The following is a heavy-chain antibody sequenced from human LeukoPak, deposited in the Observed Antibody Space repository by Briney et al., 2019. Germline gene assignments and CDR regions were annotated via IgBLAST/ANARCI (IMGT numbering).Heavy chain of an antibody. Sequence: ASVKVSCKASGYTFTSYDITWVRQATGQGLEWMGWMNPNSGNTGYAQKFQGRVTMTRNTSISTAYMELSSLRSEDTAVYYCARDGEYYYDSSGSPSSDYWGQGTLVTVSS. V-gene: IGHV1-8*01. CDR2: MNPNSGNT. CDR1: GYTFTSYD. J-gene: IGHJ4*02. CDR3: ARDGEYYYDSSGSPSSDY. D-gene: IGHD3-22*01.